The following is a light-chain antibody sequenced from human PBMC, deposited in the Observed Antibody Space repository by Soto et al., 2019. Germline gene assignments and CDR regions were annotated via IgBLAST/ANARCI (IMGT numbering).Light chain of an antibody. V-gene: IGLV2-8*01. CDR2: EVS. CDR3: SSYAGSNNLV. CDR1: SSDVGGYNY. Sequence: QSVLTQPPSASGSPGHSVTISCTGTSSDVGGYNYVSWYQQHPGKAPKLMIYEVSKRPSGVPDRFSGSKSGNTASLTVSGLQAEDEADYYRSSYAGSNNLVFGGGTKVTVL. J-gene: IGLJ2*01.